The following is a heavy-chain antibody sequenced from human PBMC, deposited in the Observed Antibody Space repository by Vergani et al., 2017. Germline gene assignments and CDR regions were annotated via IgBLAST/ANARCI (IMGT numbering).Heavy chain of an antibody. CDR1: GGSISSYY. Sequence: QVQLQESGPGLVKPSETLSLTCTVSGGSISSYYWSWIRQPPGKGLEWFGYIYYSGSTNYNPSLKSRVTISVDTSKNQFSLKLSSVTAADTAVYYCARSLDTAMVTPSNWFDPWGQGTLVTVSS. J-gene: IGHJ5*02. CDR2: IYYSGST. CDR3: ARSLDTAMVTPSNWFDP. D-gene: IGHD5-18*01. V-gene: IGHV4-59*08.